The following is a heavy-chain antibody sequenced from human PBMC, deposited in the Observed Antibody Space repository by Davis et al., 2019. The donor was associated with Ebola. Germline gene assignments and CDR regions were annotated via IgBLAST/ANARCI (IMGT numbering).Heavy chain of an antibody. V-gene: IGHV5-10-1*01. J-gene: IGHJ4*02. Sequence: GESLKISCKGSGYSFTSYWISWVRQMPGKGLEWMGRIDPSDSYTNYSPSFQGHVTISADKSISTAYLQWSSLKASDTAMYYCASQVYDSSGYFDYWGQGTLVTVSS. CDR1: GYSFTSYW. CDR2: IDPSDSYT. CDR3: ASQVYDSSGYFDY. D-gene: IGHD3-22*01.